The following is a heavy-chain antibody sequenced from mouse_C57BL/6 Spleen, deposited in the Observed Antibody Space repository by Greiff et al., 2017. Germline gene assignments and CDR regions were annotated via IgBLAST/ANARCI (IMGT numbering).Heavy chain of an antibody. Sequence: VQLQQPGAELVRPGSSVKLSCKASGYTFTSYWMHWVKQRPIQGLEWIGNIDPSDSETHYNQKFKDKATLTVDKSSSTAYMQLSSLTSEDSAVYYWARGRYYGTWYFDVWGTGTTVTVSS. J-gene: IGHJ1*03. V-gene: IGHV1-52*01. D-gene: IGHD1-1*01. CDR1: GYTFTSYW. CDR3: ARGRYYGTWYFDV. CDR2: IDPSDSET.